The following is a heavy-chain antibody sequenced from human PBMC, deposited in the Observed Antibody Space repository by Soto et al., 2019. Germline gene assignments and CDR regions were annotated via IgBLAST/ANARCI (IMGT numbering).Heavy chain of an antibody. J-gene: IGHJ5*02. CDR2: ISAYNGNT. CDR3: ARDRGSSWYWYNWFDP. Sequence: GASVKVSCKASGYTFTSYGISWVRQAPGQGLEWMGWISAYNGNTNYAQKLQGRVTMTTDTSTSTAYMELRSLRSDDTAVYYCARDRGSSWYWYNWFDPWCQGPLVTVSS. D-gene: IGHD6-13*01. CDR1: GYTFTSYG. V-gene: IGHV1-18*01.